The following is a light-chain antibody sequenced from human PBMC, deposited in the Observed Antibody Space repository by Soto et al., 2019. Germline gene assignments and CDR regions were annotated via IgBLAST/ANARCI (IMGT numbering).Light chain of an antibody. J-gene: IGLJ1*01. V-gene: IGLV2-14*01. CDR1: SSDVGGYNY. CDR2: DVS. CDR3: CSYTTSNTRQIV. Sequence: QSVLTQPASVSGSPGQSITISCTGTSSDVGGYNYVSWYQQQPGKAPKFMIYDVSNRPSGVFNRFSGSKSGNTASLTISGFQVEDEADYYCCSYTTSNTRQIVFGTG.